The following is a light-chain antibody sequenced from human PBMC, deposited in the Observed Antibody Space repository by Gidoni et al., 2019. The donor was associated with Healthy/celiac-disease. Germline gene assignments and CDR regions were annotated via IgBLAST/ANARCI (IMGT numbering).Light chain of an antibody. Sequence: EIVLTPSPGTPSLSPGERATLSCRASQSVSSSYLAWYQQKPGQAPRLLIYGASSRATGIPDRCSGSGSGTDFTLTISRLEPEDFAVYYCQQYGSSPTTFGGGTKVEIK. CDR2: GAS. J-gene: IGKJ4*01. CDR3: QQYGSSPTT. CDR1: QSVSSSY. V-gene: IGKV3-20*01.